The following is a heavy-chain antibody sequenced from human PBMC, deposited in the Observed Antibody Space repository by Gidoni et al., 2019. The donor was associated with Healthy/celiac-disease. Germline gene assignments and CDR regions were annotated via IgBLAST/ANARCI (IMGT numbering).Heavy chain of an antibody. CDR1: GFTFSSYA. Sequence: QVQLVESGGGVVQPGRSLRLSCAASGFTFSSYAMHWVRQAPGKGLEWVAVISYDGNNKYYADSVKGRFTISRDNSKNTLYLQMNSLRAEDTAVYYCARCQQLVPGGMDVWGQGTTVTVSS. D-gene: IGHD6-13*01. CDR3: ARCQQLVPGGMDV. CDR2: ISYDGNNK. V-gene: IGHV3-30-3*01. J-gene: IGHJ6*02.